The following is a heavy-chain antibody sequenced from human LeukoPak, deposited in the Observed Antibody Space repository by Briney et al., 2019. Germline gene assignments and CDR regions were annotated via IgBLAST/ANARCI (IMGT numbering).Heavy chain of an antibody. Sequence: GGSLRLSCAASGFTFSSYGMHWVRQAPGKGLEWVAVISYDGSNKYYAESVKGRFTISRDNSKNTLYLQMNSLRAEDTAVYYCAKARASDSSGYRAYYYGMDVWGQGTTVTVSS. CDR3: AKARASDSSGYRAYYYGMDV. V-gene: IGHV3-30*18. CDR2: ISYDGSNK. J-gene: IGHJ6*02. D-gene: IGHD3-22*01. CDR1: GFTFSSYG.